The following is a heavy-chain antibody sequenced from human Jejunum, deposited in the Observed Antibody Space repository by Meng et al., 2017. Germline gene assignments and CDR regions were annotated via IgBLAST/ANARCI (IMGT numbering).Heavy chain of an antibody. CDR1: SGSLTDFY. Sequence: GLCRPLEALSLTWHFDSGSLTDFYSTWTRHVAGKGRGVIEQIKKGVGTNYNPSLQSQTYTSTDTSKNHFSLKLTSETAADTAVYSCARERKVIRPNNGDDREVYFHHWGQGTLVTVSS. J-gene: IGHJ1*01. CDR3: ARERKVIRPNNGDDREVYFHH. V-gene: IGHV4-34*01. CDR2: IKKGVGT. D-gene: IGHD3-22*01.